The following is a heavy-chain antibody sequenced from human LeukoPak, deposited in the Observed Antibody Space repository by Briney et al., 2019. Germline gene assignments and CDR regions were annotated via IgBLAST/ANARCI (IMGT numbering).Heavy chain of an antibody. CDR3: ARGPKCSGGSCYSSWFDP. J-gene: IGHJ5*02. CDR1: GFTFTSYW. V-gene: IGHV3-7*01. Sequence: GGSLRLSCAASGFTFTSYWMSWVRQAPGKGLEWVANIKQDGSEKYYVDSVKGRFTISRDNAKNSLYLQMNSLRAEDTAVYYCARGPKCSGGSCYSSWFDPWGQGTLVTVSS. CDR2: IKQDGSEK. D-gene: IGHD2-15*01.